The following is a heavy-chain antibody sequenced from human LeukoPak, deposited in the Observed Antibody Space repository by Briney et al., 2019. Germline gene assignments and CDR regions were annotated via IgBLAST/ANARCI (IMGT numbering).Heavy chain of an antibody. J-gene: IGHJ3*02. CDR1: GGSISSSSYY. CDR3: ARHRSTSHFDATDAFDI. Sequence: SESLSLTYTVSGGSISSSSYYWGWIRQPPGKGLEWIGSIYYSGSTYYNPSLKSRVTISVDTSKNQFSLKLSSVTAADTAVYYCARHRSTSHFDATDAFDIWGQGTMVTVSS. CDR2: IYYSGST. D-gene: IGHD3-9*01. V-gene: IGHV4-39*01.